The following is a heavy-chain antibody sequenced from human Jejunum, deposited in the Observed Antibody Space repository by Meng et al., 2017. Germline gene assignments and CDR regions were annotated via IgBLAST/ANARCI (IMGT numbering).Heavy chain of an antibody. CDR3: ARGLVTMIVVDI. CDR2: INPNSGTT. D-gene: IGHD3-22*01. CDR1: GYSLTAYY. J-gene: IGHJ3*02. Sequence: ASVKVSCKASGYSLTAYYIHWVRQAPGQGLEWMGWINPNSGTTVYAQKFQGRVTMTRDTSISTAYMELSSLRSDDTAVYFCARGLVTMIVVDIWGQGTMVTVSS. V-gene: IGHV1-2*02.